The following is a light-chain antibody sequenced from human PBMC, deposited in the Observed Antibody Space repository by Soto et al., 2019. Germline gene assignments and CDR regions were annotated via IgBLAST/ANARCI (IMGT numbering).Light chain of an antibody. CDR1: QSISSY. CDR3: QQANSFLPLP. V-gene: IGKV1-39*01. Sequence: DIQMTQSPSSLSASVGDRVTITCRASQSISSYLNWYQQKPGKAPKLLIYAASSLQSGVPSRFSGSGSGTDFTLTISSLQPEDFATYYCQQANSFLPLPVGGVTKVDIX. CDR2: AAS. J-gene: IGKJ4*01.